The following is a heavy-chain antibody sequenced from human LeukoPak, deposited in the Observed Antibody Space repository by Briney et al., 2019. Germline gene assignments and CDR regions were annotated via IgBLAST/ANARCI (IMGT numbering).Heavy chain of an antibody. CDR3: ARGPRYSSSWYTPHYYDSSGYYLDY. V-gene: IGHV3-53*01. J-gene: IGHJ4*02. CDR2: IYSGGST. Sequence: GGSLRLSCAASGFTFSSYAMSWVRQAPGKGLEWVSVIYSGGSTYYADSVKGRFTISRDNSKNTLYLQMNSLRAEDTAVYYCARGPRYSSSWYTPHYYDSSGYYLDYWGQGTLVTVSS. D-gene: IGHD3-22*01. CDR1: GFTFSSYA.